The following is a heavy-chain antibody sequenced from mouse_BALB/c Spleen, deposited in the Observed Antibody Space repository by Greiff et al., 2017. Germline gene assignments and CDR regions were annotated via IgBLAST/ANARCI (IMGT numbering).Heavy chain of an antibody. CDR1: GYSITSDYA. CDR2: ISYSGST. V-gene: IGHV3-2*02. J-gene: IGHJ3*01. D-gene: IGHD2-4*01. Sequence: VQLQQSGPGLVKPSQSLSLTCTVTGYSITSDYAWNWIRQFPGNKLEWMGYISYSGSTSYNPSLKSRISITRDTSKNQFFLQLNSVTTEDTATYYCARYDYDEAYWGQGTLVTVSA. CDR3: ARYDYDEAY.